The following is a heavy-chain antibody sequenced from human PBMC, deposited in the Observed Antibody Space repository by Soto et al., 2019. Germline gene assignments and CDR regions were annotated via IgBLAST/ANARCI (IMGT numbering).Heavy chain of an antibody. CDR2: ISYDGSNK. CDR3: ARGGVVNYDSSGYYRNDAFDI. Sequence: GGSLRLSCAASGFTFSSYAMHWVRQAPGKGLEWVAVISYDGSNKYYADSVKGRFTISRDNSKNTLYLQMNSLGAEDTAVYYCARGGVVNYDSSGYYRNDAFDIWGQGTMVTVSS. J-gene: IGHJ3*02. D-gene: IGHD3-22*01. CDR1: GFTFSSYA. V-gene: IGHV3-30-3*01.